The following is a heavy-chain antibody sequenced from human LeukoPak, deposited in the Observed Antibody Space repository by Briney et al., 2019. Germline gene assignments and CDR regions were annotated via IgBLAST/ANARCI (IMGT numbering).Heavy chain of an antibody. CDR3: ARGVVYSSGYSWFDP. CDR1: GFTFSSYG. D-gene: IGHD3-22*01. V-gene: IGHV3-30*03. CDR2: ISYDGSNK. Sequence: PGGSLRLSCAASGFTFSSYGMHWVRQAPGKGLEWVAVISYDGSNKYYADSVKGRFTISRDNSKNTLYLQMNSLRAEDTAAYYCARGVVYSSGYSWFDPWGQGTLVTVSS. J-gene: IGHJ5*02.